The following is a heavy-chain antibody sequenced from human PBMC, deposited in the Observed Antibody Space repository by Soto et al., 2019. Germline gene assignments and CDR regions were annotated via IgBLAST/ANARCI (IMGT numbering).Heavy chain of an antibody. J-gene: IGHJ6*02. CDR2: IYYSGST. Sequence: SETLSLTCTVSGGSISSSSYYWGWIRQPPGKGLEWIGSIYYSGSTYYNPSLKSRVTISVDTSKNQFSLKLSSVTAADTAVYYCARPREAGKYYSGVDVWGQGTTVTVSS. V-gene: IGHV4-39*01. CDR3: ARPREAGKYYSGVDV. CDR1: GGSISSSSYY. D-gene: IGHD6-19*01.